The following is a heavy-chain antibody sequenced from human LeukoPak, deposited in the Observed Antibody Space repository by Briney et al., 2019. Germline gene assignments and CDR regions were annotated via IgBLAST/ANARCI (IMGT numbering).Heavy chain of an antibody. J-gene: IGHJ6*03. CDR3: ARSDSSGRYGGYYYYYMDV. V-gene: IGHV1-18*01. CDR1: GYTFTSYG. Sequence: ASVKVSCKASGYTFTSYGFTWVRQAPGQGLEWMGWISAYNGNTNYAQKLQGRVTMTTDTSTSTAYMELRSLRSDDTAVYYCARSDSSGRYGGYYYYYMDVWGKGTAVTVSS. CDR2: ISAYNGNT. D-gene: IGHD6-19*01.